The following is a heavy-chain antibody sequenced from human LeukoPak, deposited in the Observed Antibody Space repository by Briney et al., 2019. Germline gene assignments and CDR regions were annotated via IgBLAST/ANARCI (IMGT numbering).Heavy chain of an antibody. J-gene: IGHJ4*02. CDR3: XXDFRSADY. CDR1: GFTFSTYC. V-gene: IGHV3-74*01. CDR2: ICPDGTVT. Sequence: GGSLRLSCAASGFTFSTYCMHWVRQAPGKGPMWVSRICPDGTVTNYADSVKARFIISRDNARNTVYLQMNSLRVEDTAVYYCXXDFRSADYWGQGTLVTVSS.